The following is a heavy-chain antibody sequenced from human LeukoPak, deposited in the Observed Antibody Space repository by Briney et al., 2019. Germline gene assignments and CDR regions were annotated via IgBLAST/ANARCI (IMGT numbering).Heavy chain of an antibody. Sequence: SQTLSLTCAISGDSVSSNSAAWNWIRQSPSRGLECLGRTYYRRKWYNDYAVSVKSRININPDTSKNQFSLQLNSVTPEDTAVYYCAREMEVDTAMAFFAYWGQGTLVTVSS. CDR1: GDSVSSNSAA. J-gene: IGHJ4*02. CDR3: AREMEVDTAMAFFAY. V-gene: IGHV6-1*01. D-gene: IGHD5-18*01. CDR2: TYYRRKWYN.